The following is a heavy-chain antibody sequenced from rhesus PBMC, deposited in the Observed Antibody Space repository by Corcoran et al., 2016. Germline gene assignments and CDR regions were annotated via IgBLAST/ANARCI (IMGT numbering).Heavy chain of an antibody. CDR2: IYWDDDK. CDR3: ARRRVVVAASFDY. V-gene: IGHV2-1*01. CDR1: GFSLSTSGMG. Sequence: QVTLKESGPALVKPTQTLTLTCTFSGFSLSTSGMGVGWIRQPPGKTLEWLAQIYWDDDKRYSTSLKSRLTISKDTSKNQVVLKMTNMDPVDTATYYCARRRVVVAASFDYWGQGVLVTVSS. D-gene: IGHD2-21*01. J-gene: IGHJ4*01.